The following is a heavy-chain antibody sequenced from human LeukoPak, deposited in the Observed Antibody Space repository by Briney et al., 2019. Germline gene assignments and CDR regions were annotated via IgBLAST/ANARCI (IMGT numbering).Heavy chain of an antibody. Sequence: GGSLRLSCAASGFTFSTYWMHWVPQAPGKGLVWVSRIETDGSSTSYADSVKGRFTISRDNAKNTLYLQMNSLRAEDTAVYYCARDPSAVAGFFDYWGQGTLVTVSS. D-gene: IGHD6-19*01. V-gene: IGHV3-74*01. CDR1: GFTFSTYW. CDR2: IETDGSST. CDR3: ARDPSAVAGFFDY. J-gene: IGHJ4*02.